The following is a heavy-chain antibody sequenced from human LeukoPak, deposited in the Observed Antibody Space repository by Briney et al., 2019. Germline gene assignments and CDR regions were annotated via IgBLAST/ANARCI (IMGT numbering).Heavy chain of an antibody. CDR3: ARGRDLFDY. D-gene: IGHD3-10*01. J-gene: IGHJ4*02. CDR2: ISSGGSP. V-gene: IGHV3-66*01. Sequence: GGSLRLSCAASGFTVSSNYMSWVRQAPGKGLEWVSVISSGGSPYYAVSVKGRFTISRDNAKNSLYLQMNSLRAEDTAVYYCARGRDLFDYWGQGTLVTVSS. CDR1: GFTVSSNY.